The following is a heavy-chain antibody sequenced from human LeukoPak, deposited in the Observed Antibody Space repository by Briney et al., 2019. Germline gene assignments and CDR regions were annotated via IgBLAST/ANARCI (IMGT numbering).Heavy chain of an antibody. Sequence: ASVTVSCTASGYTFTSYGISWVRQAPGQGLEWMGWISAYNGNTNYAQKLQGRVTMTTDTSTSTAYMELRSLRSDDTAVYYCARDTYCSGGSCYYPPYYYYYGMDVWGQGTTVTVSS. J-gene: IGHJ6*02. CDR2: ISAYNGNT. CDR1: GYTFTSYG. CDR3: ARDTYCSGGSCYYPPYYYYYGMDV. D-gene: IGHD2-15*01. V-gene: IGHV1-18*01.